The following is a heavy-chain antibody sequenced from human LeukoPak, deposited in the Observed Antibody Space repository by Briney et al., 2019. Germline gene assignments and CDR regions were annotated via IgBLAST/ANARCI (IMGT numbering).Heavy chain of an antibody. Sequence: KPSETLSLTCTVSGGSISSYYWSWIRQPPGKGLEWIGYIYYSGSTNYNPSLKSRVTISVDTSKNQFSLKLSSVTAADTAVYYCARRIPSTSSSWYYAFDIWGQGTMVTVSS. CDR2: IYYSGST. V-gene: IGHV4-59*08. CDR1: GGSISSYY. J-gene: IGHJ3*02. CDR3: ARRIPSTSSSWYYAFDI. D-gene: IGHD6-13*01.